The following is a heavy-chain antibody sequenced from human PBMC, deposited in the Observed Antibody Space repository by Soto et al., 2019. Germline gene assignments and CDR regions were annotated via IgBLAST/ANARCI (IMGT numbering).Heavy chain of an antibody. V-gene: IGHV1-69*13. CDR3: AREMNYYDSRDRAPLDQ. CDR2: IIPMFGTS. J-gene: IGHJ4*02. CDR1: GGTFSGYA. Sequence: SVKVSCKASGGTFSGYAISWVRQAPGQGLEWMGEIIPMFGTSNYAQKFQGRVTITADESTSTAYMELSSLRSEDTAVYYCAREMNYYDSRDRAPLDQWGQGTRLTVSS. D-gene: IGHD3-22*01.